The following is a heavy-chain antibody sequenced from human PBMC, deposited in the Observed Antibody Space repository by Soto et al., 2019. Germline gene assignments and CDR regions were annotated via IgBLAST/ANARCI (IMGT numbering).Heavy chain of an antibody. Sequence: GGSLRLSCAASGFTFSSYSMNWVRQAPGKGLEWVSSISSSSSYIYYADSVKGRFTISRDNAKNSLYLQMNSLRAEDTAVYYCASDRVPEYSSSWYDYFDYWGQGTLVTVSS. CDR3: ASDRVPEYSSSWYDYFDY. J-gene: IGHJ4*02. CDR2: ISSSSSYI. D-gene: IGHD6-13*01. V-gene: IGHV3-21*01. CDR1: GFTFSSYS.